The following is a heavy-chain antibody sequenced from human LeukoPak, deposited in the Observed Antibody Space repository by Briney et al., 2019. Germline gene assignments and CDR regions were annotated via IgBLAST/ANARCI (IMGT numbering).Heavy chain of an antibody. V-gene: IGHV5-51*01. D-gene: IGHD3-3*01. CDR1: GYSFTSYW. Sequence: GESLKISCKGSGYSFTSYWIGWVRQMPGKGLEWMGIIYPGDSDTRYSPSFQGQVTISADKSISTVYLQWSSLKASDTAMYYCARGETDFWSGYSNWFDPWGQGTLVTVSS. J-gene: IGHJ5*02. CDR3: ARGETDFWSGYSNWFDP. CDR2: IYPGDSDT.